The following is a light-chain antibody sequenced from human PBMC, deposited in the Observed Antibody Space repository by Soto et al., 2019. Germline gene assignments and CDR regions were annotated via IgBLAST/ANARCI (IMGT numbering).Light chain of an antibody. Sequence: QSALTQPPSASGTPGQSVTIPCTGTSSDVGDYNYVSWYQQHPGKAPKLVIYEVSRRPSGVPDRFSGSKSGNTASLTVSGLQAEDEADYYCSSNAGRNNLVFGGGTQVTV. CDR2: EVS. CDR1: SSDVGDYNY. V-gene: IGLV2-8*01. J-gene: IGLJ2*01. CDR3: SSNAGRNNLV.